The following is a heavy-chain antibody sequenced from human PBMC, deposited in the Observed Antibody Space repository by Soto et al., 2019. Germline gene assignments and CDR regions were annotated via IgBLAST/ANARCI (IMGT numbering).Heavy chain of an antibody. CDR2: INPSGGST. J-gene: IGHJ4*02. V-gene: IGHV1-46*01. CDR1: GYTFTSYY. D-gene: IGHD6-19*01. CDR3: ARDSSSGWPLGY. Sequence: QVQVVQSGAEVKKPGASVKVSCKASGYTFTSYYMHWVRQAPGQGLEWMGIINPSGGSTSYAQKFQGRVTMTRDTSTSIVYMELSSLRSEDTAVYYCARDSSSGWPLGYWGQGTLVTVSS.